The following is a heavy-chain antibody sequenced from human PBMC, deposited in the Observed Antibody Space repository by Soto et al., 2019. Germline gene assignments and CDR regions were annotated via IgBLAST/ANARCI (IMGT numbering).Heavy chain of an antibody. V-gene: IGHV4-30-4*01. CDR2: IFSSGTT. J-gene: IGHJ6*02. CDR3: ARVPSPFDYYYAMDV. D-gene: IGHD3-16*01. CDR1: GDSISSGNKY. Sequence: QVQLRESGPGLVMPSQTLSLTCTVSGDSISSGNKYWSWIRQPPGKGLEWIGYIFSSGTTYYNRSLKSRLTMSLDASQNQFSLKLNSLTDADTAVYFCARVPSPFDYYYAMDVWGQGTTVTVSS.